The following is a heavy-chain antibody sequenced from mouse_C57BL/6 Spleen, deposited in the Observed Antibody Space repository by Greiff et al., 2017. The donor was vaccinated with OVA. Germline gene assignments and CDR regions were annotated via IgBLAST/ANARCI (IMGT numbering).Heavy chain of an antibody. V-gene: IGHV1-62-2*01. CDR1: GYTFTEYT. Sequence: QVQLQQSGAELVKPGASVKLSCKASGYTFTEYTIHWVKQRSGQGLEWIGWFYPGSGSIKYNEKFKDKATLTADKSSSTVYMELSRLTSEDSAVYFCARHEDREYDHDEDYAMDYWGQGTSVTVSS. CDR3: ARHEDREYDHDEDYAMDY. J-gene: IGHJ4*01. CDR2: FYPGSGSI. D-gene: IGHD2-4*01.